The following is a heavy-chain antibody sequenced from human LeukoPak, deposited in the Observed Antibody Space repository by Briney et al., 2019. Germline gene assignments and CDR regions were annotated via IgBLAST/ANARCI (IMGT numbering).Heavy chain of an antibody. CDR2: INSDESST. Sequence: GGSLRLSCAASGFTFSSYWMHWVRQPPGKGLVWVSRINSDESSTNYADSVKGRFTISRDNAKNTLYLQMNSLRAEDTAVYYCARAKPKNMVRGLIMRRESRYYFDYWGQGTLVTVSS. CDR3: ARAKPKNMVRGLIMRRESRYYFDY. J-gene: IGHJ4*02. D-gene: IGHD3-10*01. CDR1: GFTFSSYW. V-gene: IGHV3-74*01.